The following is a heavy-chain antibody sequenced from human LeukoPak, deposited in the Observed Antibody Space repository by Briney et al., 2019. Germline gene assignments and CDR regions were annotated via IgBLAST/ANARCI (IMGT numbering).Heavy chain of an antibody. D-gene: IGHD3-22*01. CDR3: ASLKNYYDSSGYLVTDAFDI. V-gene: IGHV1-46*01. Sequence: GASVKVSCKAFGYTFTSNYMHWMRQAPGQGPEWMGVIRPSGGSTTYAQKFQGRVTLTRDMSTSTDYLELSSLRSEDTAVYYCASLKNYYDSSGYLVTDAFDIWGQGTMVTVSS. CDR2: IRPSGGST. J-gene: IGHJ3*02. CDR1: GYTFTSNY.